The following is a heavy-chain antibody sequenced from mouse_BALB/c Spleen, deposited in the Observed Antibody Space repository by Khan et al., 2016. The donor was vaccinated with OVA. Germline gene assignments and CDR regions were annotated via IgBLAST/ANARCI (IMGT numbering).Heavy chain of an antibody. CDR2: INPTTGST. Sequence: VQLQESGAELAQPGASVKMSCKASGYTFTSYWMHWVKQRPGQGLEWIGYINPTTGSTEYCQKFKDKATLTADKSSSTAYMQLSSLTSEDSAVYYCARFMITTNDAMDYWGQGTSVTVSS. CDR1: GYTFTSYW. J-gene: IGHJ4*01. D-gene: IGHD2-4*01. CDR3: ARFMITTNDAMDY. V-gene: IGHV1-7*01.